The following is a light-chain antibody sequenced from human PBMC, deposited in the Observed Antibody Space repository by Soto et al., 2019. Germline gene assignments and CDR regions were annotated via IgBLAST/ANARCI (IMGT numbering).Light chain of an antibody. CDR2: AAS. Sequence: EIVMTQSPATLSVSPGERATLSCRASQSIGSNLAWSQQKPGQAPRLLIYAASTRATGVPARFSGSGSGTEFTLTISSLQSEDFAVYYCQQYSNWPITFGQGTRLEI. CDR3: QQYSNWPIT. J-gene: IGKJ5*01. V-gene: IGKV3-15*01. CDR1: QSIGSN.